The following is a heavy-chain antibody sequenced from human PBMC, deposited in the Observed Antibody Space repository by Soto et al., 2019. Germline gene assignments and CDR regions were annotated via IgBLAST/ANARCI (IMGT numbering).Heavy chain of an antibody. V-gene: IGHV1-18*01. D-gene: IGHD5-18*01. J-gene: IGHJ5*02. Sequence: ASVKVSCKASGYTFTSYGISWVRQAPGQGLEWMGWISAYNGNTNYAQKLQGRVTMTTDTSTSTAYMELRSLRSDDTAVYYCARDPMKYGYGFGWFDPWGQGTLVTVSS. CDR2: ISAYNGNT. CDR1: GYTFTSYG. CDR3: ARDPMKYGYGFGWFDP.